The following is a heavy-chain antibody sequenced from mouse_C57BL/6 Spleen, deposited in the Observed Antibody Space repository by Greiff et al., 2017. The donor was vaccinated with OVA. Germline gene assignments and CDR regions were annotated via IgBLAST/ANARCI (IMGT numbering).Heavy chain of an antibody. J-gene: IGHJ2*01. CDR3: ATSYDGYQDYCFDD. CDR2: INPNNGGT. D-gene: IGHD2-3*01. CDR1: GYTFPDYY. Sequence: VQLQQSGPELVKPGASVKISCKASGYTFPDYYMNWVKQSHGKSLEWIGDINPNNGGTSYNQKFKGKATLTVDKSSSTAYMELRSLTSEYSAVYYGATSYDGYQDYCFDDWGQGTTLTVSS. V-gene: IGHV1-26*01.